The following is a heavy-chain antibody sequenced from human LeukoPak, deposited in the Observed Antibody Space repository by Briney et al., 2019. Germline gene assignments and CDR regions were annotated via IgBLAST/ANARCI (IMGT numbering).Heavy chain of an antibody. CDR2: IDGDGSST. Sequence: GGSLRLSCAASGFTVSSNYMSWVRQAPGKGLVWVSRIDGDGSSTNYADSVKGRFTISRDNAKNTLYLQMNSLRAEDTAVYYCARGYSGYFYYWGQGTLVTVSS. V-gene: IGHV3-74*01. CDR1: GFTVSSNY. J-gene: IGHJ4*02. CDR3: ARGYSGYFYY. D-gene: IGHD5-12*01.